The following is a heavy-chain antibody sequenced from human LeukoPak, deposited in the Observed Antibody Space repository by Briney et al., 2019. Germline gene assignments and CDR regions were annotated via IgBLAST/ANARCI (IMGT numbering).Heavy chain of an antibody. CDR3: ARALWGVRGAFDI. D-gene: IGHD3-16*01. CDR2: IYPDDSDT. J-gene: IGHJ3*02. V-gene: IGHV5-51*01. Sequence: GESLKISCKGSGYSFTSYLIGWVRQMPGKGLEWMGIIYPDDSDTRYSPSFQGQVTISADKSISTAYLQWSSLKASDTAMYYCARALWGVRGAFDIWGQGTMVTVSS. CDR1: GYSFTSYL.